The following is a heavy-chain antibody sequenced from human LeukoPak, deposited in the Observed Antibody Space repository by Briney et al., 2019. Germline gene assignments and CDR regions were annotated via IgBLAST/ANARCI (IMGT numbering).Heavy chain of an antibody. J-gene: IGHJ4*02. CDR1: GFTVNSNY. CDR2: IYSGGST. Sequence: PGGSLRLSCAASGFTVNSNYMSWVRQAPGKGLEWVSVIYSGGSTYYADSVKGRFTISRDNSKNTLYLQMNSLRAEDTAVYYCAKDYYGSGSYYYYFDYWGQGTLVTVSS. CDR3: AKDYYGSGSYYYYFDY. V-gene: IGHV3-53*01. D-gene: IGHD3-10*01.